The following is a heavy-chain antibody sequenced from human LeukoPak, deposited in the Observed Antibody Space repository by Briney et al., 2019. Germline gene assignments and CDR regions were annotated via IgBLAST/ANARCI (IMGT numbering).Heavy chain of an antibody. CDR2: ISSTSGTI. CDR1: GFTFSSYW. Sequence: GGSLRLSCAASGFTFSSYWMNWVRQAPGKGLEWVSHISSTSGTIYYADSVKGRFTISRDNAKNSLYLQMNSLRDEDTAVYYCARGASYSGSYYFDYWGQGTLVTVSS. J-gene: IGHJ4*02. V-gene: IGHV3-48*02. CDR3: ARGASYSGSYYFDY. D-gene: IGHD1-26*01.